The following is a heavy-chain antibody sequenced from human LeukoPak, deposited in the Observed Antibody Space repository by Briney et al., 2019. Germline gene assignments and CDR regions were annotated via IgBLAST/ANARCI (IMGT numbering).Heavy chain of an antibody. Sequence: ASVKVSCKASGYPFISYFIHWARQAPGQGLEWVGIINPSSGDTNYAQQFQGRVTVTTDTSTSTIYMELSSLRSDDTGVYYCARDALTVAALGYFDSWGQGTLVTVSS. J-gene: IGHJ4*02. D-gene: IGHD6-13*01. CDR2: INPSSGDT. CDR1: GYPFISYF. V-gene: IGHV1-46*01. CDR3: ARDALTVAALGYFDS.